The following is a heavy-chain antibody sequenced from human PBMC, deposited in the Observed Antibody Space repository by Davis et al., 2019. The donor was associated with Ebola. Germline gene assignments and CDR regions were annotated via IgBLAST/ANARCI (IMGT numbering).Heavy chain of an antibody. D-gene: IGHD3/OR15-3a*01. J-gene: IGHJ4*02. V-gene: IGHV3-30*18. CDR2: ISSDGSSI. CDR3: AKEPFWTGYYDY. Sequence: PGGSLRLSCAASGFTFRNYGMHWVRQAPGKGLEWVGIISSDGSSIFYSESVKGRFTISRDNSKNTLYLQVGSLRVEDTAVYYCAKEPFWTGYYDYWGQGTLVTVSS. CDR1: GFTFRNYG.